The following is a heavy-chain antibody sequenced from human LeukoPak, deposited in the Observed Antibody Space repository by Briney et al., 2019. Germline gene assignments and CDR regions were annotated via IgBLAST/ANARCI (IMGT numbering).Heavy chain of an antibody. D-gene: IGHD7-27*01. J-gene: IGHJ4*02. CDR3: ARDSITGDNSLDY. CDR2: IVGDGSKA. CDR1: GFTFSTYG. Sequence: GRSLRLSCAASGFTFSTYGMQWVRRAPGKGLEWVAVIVGDGSKAHYADSVRGRFTVSRDNSKNTLYLQMNSLRAEDTAVYYCARDSITGDNSLDYWGRGTLVTVS. V-gene: IGHV3-33*05.